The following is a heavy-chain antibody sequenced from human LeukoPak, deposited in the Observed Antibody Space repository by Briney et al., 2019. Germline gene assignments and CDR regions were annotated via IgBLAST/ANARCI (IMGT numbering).Heavy chain of an antibody. CDR1: AFTFSSYE. CDR3: ARVKQQLVAPDY. Sequence: GGSLRLSCAASAFTFSSYEMNWVRQAPGKGPEWVSYISSSGTTIYYADSVKGRFTISRDNAKNALYLQMNSLRAEDTAVYYCARVKQQLVAPDYWGQGTLVTVSS. D-gene: IGHD6-13*01. J-gene: IGHJ4*02. V-gene: IGHV3-48*03. CDR2: ISSSGTTI.